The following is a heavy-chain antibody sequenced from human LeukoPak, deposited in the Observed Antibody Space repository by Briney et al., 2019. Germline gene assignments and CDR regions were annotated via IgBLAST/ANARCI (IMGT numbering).Heavy chain of an antibody. CDR3: ARDHDCGDCLDD. D-gene: IGHD4/OR15-4a*01. Sequence: GGSLRLSCAASGFTVSSNYMSWARQAPGKGLEWVSVIYSSGSTYYADSVKGRFTISRDNSKDTLYLQMNSLRAEDTAVYYCARDHDCGDCLDDWGQGTLVTVSS. V-gene: IGHV3-53*01. CDR1: GFTVSSNY. CDR2: IYSSGST. J-gene: IGHJ4*02.